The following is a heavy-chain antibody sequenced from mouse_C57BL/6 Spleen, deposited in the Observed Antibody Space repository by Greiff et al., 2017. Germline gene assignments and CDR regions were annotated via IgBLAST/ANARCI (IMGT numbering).Heavy chain of an antibody. J-gene: IGHJ1*03. CDR3: AKRQGNLGYFDV. D-gene: IGHD2-1*01. CDR1: GFSLTSYG. V-gene: IGHV2-9*01. Sequence: QVQLQQSGPGLVAPSQSLSITCTVSGFSLTSYGVDWVRQPPGKGLEWLGVIWGGGSTNYNSALMSRLSISKDNSKSQVFLKMNSLQTDDTAMDYCAKRQGNLGYFDVWGTGTTVTVSS. CDR2: IWGGGST.